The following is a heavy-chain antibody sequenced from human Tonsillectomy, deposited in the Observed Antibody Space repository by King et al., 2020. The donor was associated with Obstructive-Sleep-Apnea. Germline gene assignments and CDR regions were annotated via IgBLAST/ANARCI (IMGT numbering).Heavy chain of an antibody. V-gene: IGHV3-21*01. CDR2: ITGSGSHI. CDR3: ARDLCGGDCPVGY. Sequence: VQLVESGGGLVKPGGSLRLSCAASGFTFSSYTMLWVRQAPGKGLEWVSFITGSGSHIYYADSVKGRFTISRDNAKNSLYLQMNSLRTEDTAFYYCARDLCGGDCPVGYWGQGTLVTISS. J-gene: IGHJ4*02. D-gene: IGHD2-21*02. CDR1: GFTFSSYT.